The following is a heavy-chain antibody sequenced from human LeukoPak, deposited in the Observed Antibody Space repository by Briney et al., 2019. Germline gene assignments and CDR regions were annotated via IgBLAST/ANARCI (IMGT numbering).Heavy chain of an antibody. CDR3: ARGPFGDSGYSHYYYYMDV. Sequence: SETLSLTCAVYGGSFSGYYWSWIRQPPGKGLEWIGEINHSGSTNYNPSLKSRVTISVDTSKNQFSLKLSSVTAADTAVYYCARGPFGDSGYSHYYYYMDVWGKGTTVTVSS. V-gene: IGHV4-34*01. D-gene: IGHD5-12*01. CDR2: INHSGST. CDR1: GGSFSGYY. J-gene: IGHJ6*03.